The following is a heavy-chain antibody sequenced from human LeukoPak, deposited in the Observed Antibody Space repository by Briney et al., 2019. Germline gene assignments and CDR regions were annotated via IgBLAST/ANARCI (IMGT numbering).Heavy chain of an antibody. Sequence: GASVKVSCKASGYTFTSYDINWVRQATGQGLEWMGWMNPNSGNTGYAQKFQGRVTITRNTSISTAYMELSSLRSEDTAVYYCARVRVVRGPKYYFDYWGQGTLVTVSS. CDR1: GYTFTSYD. CDR2: MNPNSGNT. D-gene: IGHD2-15*01. J-gene: IGHJ4*02. CDR3: ARVRVVRGPKYYFDY. V-gene: IGHV1-8*03.